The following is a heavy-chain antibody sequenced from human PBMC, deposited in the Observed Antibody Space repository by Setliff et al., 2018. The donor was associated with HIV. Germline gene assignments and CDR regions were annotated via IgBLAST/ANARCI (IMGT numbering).Heavy chain of an antibody. CDR2: IYYSGST. J-gene: IGHJ4*02. CDR1: CASIDYSNYY. CDR3: ARRDNYGDYGGAY. D-gene: IGHD4-17*01. Sequence: SETLSLTCAVSCASIDYSNYYWGWIRQPPGKGLEWIGSIYYSGSTYYNPSLKSRVTISVDTSKNQFSLNLSSVTAADTAVYYCARRDNYGDYGGAYWGQGTLVTVSS. V-gene: IGHV4-39*01.